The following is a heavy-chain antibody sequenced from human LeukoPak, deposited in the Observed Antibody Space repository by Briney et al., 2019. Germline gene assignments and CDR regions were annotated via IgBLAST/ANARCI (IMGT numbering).Heavy chain of an antibody. CDR3: ASGELDSLYYFDF. D-gene: IGHD1-1*01. Sequence: GGSLRLSCAASGFTFSSYEMNWVRQAPGKGLEWVSYISSSGSTIYYADSVKGRFTISRDNAKNTLYLQMNSLRAEDTAVYYFASGELDSLYYFDFWGQGTLVTVSS. CDR1: GFTFSSYE. CDR2: ISSSGSTI. J-gene: IGHJ4*02. V-gene: IGHV3-48*03.